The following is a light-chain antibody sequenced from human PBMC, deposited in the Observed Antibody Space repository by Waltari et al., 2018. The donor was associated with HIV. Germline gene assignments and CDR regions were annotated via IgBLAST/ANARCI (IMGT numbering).Light chain of an antibody. CDR2: AAS. CDR1: QDISSY. J-gene: IGKJ1*01. Sequence: AIRMTQSPSSLSASTGDRVPITCRASQDISSYLAWYQQKPGKAPKLLMYAASTLQSGVPPSFSGSGSGTDFNLTISCLQSGDFATYYCQQYYDHPSTFGQGTKVEIK. CDR3: QQYYDHPST. V-gene: IGKV1-8*01.